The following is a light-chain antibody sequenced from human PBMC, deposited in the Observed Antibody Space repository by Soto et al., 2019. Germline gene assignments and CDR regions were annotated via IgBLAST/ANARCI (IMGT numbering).Light chain of an antibody. CDR1: SSNIGNNY. Sequence: QSVLTQPPSVSAAPGQKVTISCSGSSSNIGNNYVSWYQQLQGTAPKLLIYENNKRPSGIPDRFSGSKSGPSGTLGITGLQTGDDADYYCGSWDTSLSAGNDVFGTGTKLTLL. V-gene: IGLV1-51*02. J-gene: IGLJ1*01. CDR3: GSWDTSLSAGNDV. CDR2: ENN.